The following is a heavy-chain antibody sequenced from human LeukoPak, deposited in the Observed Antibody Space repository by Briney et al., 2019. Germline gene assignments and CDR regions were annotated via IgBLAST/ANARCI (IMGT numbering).Heavy chain of an antibody. CDR3: ARRNDSGNLNWFDP. J-gene: IGHJ5*02. D-gene: IGHD1-26*01. V-gene: IGHV4-39*01. Sequence: KPSETLSLTCTVSGXSISSSSYYWGWIRQPPGKGLEWIGSIYYSGSTYYNPSLKSRVTISVDTSKNQFSLKLSSVTAADTAVYYCARRNDSGNLNWFDPWGQGTVVTVSS. CDR2: IYYSGST. CDR1: GXSISSSSYY.